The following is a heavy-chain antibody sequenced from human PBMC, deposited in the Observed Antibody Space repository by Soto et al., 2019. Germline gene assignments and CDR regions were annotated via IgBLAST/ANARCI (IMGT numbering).Heavy chain of an antibody. J-gene: IGHJ6*02. CDR2: IYYSGST. Sequence: KPSETLSLTCTVSGGSISSGDYYWSWIRQPPGKGLEWIGYIYYSGSTYYNPSLKSRVTISVDTSKNQFSLKLSSVTAADTAVYYCARVPGDYDPYYYYGMDVWGQGTTVTVSS. D-gene: IGHD4-17*01. CDR1: GGSISSGDYY. CDR3: ARVPGDYDPYYYYGMDV. V-gene: IGHV4-30-4*01.